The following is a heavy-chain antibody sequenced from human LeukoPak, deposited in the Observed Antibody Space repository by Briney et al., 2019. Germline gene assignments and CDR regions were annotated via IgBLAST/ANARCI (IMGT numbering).Heavy chain of an antibody. J-gene: IGHJ5*02. D-gene: IGHD5-12*01. V-gene: IGHV4-34*01. CDR2: INHSGST. CDR1: GGSFSGYY. Sequence: SETLSLTCAVYGGSFSGYYWSWIRQPPGKGLEWIGEINHSGSTNYNPSLKSRVTISVDTSKNQFSLKLSSVTAADTAVYYCARGPMYRYSGYDHNWFDPWGQGTLVTVSS. CDR3: ARGPMYRYSGYDHNWFDP.